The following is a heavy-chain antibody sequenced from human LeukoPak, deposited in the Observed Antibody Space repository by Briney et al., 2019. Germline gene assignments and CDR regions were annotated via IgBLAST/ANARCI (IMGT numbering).Heavy chain of an antibody. Sequence: PGGSLRLSCAASGITVNSNYMSCVRQAPGKGLEWVSVIYSGGSTYYADSVKGRFTISRDNSKNTVYLQMNSLRAEDTAVYYCAGVSSYYTLGTYVYWGQGTLVTVSS. D-gene: IGHD1-26*01. CDR3: AGVSSYYTLGTYVY. CDR1: GITVNSNY. J-gene: IGHJ4*02. V-gene: IGHV3-53*01. CDR2: IYSGGST.